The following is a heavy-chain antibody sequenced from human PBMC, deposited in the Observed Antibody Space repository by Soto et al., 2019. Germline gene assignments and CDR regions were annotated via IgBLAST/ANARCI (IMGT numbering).Heavy chain of an antibody. CDR3: AMRYCGGGTCYSYHAFDI. D-gene: IGHD2-15*01. V-gene: IGHV3-53*01. CDR2: IYTGGHT. Sequence: GGSLRLSCAASGFFVSGHYMGWVRQAPGKGLEWVSVIYTGGHTFYPDSVRGRFTISGDISKNTLFLQMNSLRAEDTAVYFCAMRYCGGGTCYSYHAFDIWGQGTLVTVSS. J-gene: IGHJ3*02. CDR1: GFFVSGHY.